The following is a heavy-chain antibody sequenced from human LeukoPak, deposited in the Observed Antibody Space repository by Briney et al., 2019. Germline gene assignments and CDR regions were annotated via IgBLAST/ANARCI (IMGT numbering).Heavy chain of an antibody. D-gene: IGHD3-22*01. CDR3: ARADSSGYSLDENFDY. CDR1: GYTFTSYG. V-gene: IGHV1-69*04. CDR2: IIPIFAIV. J-gene: IGHJ4*02. Sequence: ASVKVSCKASGYTFTSYGISWVRQAPGQGLEWIGRIIPIFAIVNYAQNFQGRVTITADKSTNTAYMELSSLRFEDTAFYYCARADSSGYSLDENFDYWGQGTLVTVSS.